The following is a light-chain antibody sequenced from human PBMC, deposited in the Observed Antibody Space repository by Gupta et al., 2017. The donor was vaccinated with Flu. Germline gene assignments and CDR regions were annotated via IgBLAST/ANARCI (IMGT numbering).Light chain of an antibody. V-gene: IGKV3-11*01. J-gene: IGKJ2*01. Sequence: EIVLTQSPATLSLSPGDRAILSCRASQSVNIYLACYQQKPGQPPRLLMFDASKRAAGIPDRFSGSGSGTDFTLTISTLEPEDFAVYYCQQRSGLPMYTFGHGTKLE. CDR2: DAS. CDR3: QQRSGLPMYT. CDR1: QSVNIY.